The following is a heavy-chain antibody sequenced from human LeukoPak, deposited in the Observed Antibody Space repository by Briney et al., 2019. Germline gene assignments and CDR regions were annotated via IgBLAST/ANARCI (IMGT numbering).Heavy chain of an antibody. V-gene: IGHV3-48*03. CDR1: GFTFSSYE. Sequence: PGGSLRLSCAASGFTFSSYEMNWVRQAPGKGLEWVSYISRSGSTIYYADSVKGRFTIFRDNAKNSLYLQMNSLRAEDTAMYYCARDHCSSTSCYTDYWGQGTLVTVSS. CDR3: ARDHCSSTSCYTDY. CDR2: ISRSGSTI. D-gene: IGHD2-2*02. J-gene: IGHJ4*02.